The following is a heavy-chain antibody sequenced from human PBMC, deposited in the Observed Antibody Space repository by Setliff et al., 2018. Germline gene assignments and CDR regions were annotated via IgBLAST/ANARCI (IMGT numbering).Heavy chain of an antibody. D-gene: IGHD6-19*01. CDR2: IIPIFGTA. J-gene: IGHJ3*02. CDR1: GGTFSSYA. V-gene: IGHV1-69*05. CDR3: ARGGLVEQWLVANGAFDI. Sequence: ASVKVSCKASGGTFSSYAISWVRQAPGQGLEWMGGIIPIFGTANYAQKFQGRVTITTDEPTSTAYMELSSLRSEDTAVYYCARGGLVEQWLVANGAFDIWGQGTMVTVSS.